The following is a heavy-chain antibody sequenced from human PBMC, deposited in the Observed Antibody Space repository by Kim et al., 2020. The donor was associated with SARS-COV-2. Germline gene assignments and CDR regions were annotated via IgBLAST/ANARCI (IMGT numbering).Heavy chain of an antibody. CDR2: IYPGDSDT. CDR1: GYSFTSYW. D-gene: IGHD2-21*02. CDR3: ARPSRPAYCGGDCYFGDYWYFDL. J-gene: IGHJ2*01. V-gene: IGHV5-51*01. Sequence: GESLQISCKGSGYSFTSYWIGWVRQMPGKGLEWMGIIYPGDSDTRYSPSFQGQVTISADKSISTAYLQWSSLKASDTAMYYCARPSRPAYCGGDCYFGDYWYFDLWGRGTLVTVSS.